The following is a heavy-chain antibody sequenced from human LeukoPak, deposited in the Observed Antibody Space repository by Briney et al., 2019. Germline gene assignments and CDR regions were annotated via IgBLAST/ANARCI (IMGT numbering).Heavy chain of an antibody. CDR2: IYNSGNN. CDR1: GGSISSDY. CDR3: ATRGY. Sequence: SETLSLTCTVSGGSISSDYWQWIRQPPGKGLEWVGYIYNSGNNHYNSSLKSRVTISIGTSKNQFSLKLASVTAADTAVYYCATRGYWGQGTLVAVSS. V-gene: IGHV4-59*08. D-gene: IGHD3-10*01. J-gene: IGHJ4*02.